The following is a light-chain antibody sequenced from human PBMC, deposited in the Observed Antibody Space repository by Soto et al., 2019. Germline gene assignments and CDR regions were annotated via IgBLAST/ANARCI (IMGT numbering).Light chain of an antibody. CDR2: GAS. Sequence: IGVTQSPGTLSLSPGERATLSCRASQSISSSYLAWYQQKPGQAHRHLVYGASSRATGIPDRFSGSGPGTDFALTISRLEPEDFAVYYCHQYGSSRFTFGPGTKVDIK. CDR1: QSISSSY. V-gene: IGKV3-20*01. CDR3: HQYGSSRFT. J-gene: IGKJ3*01.